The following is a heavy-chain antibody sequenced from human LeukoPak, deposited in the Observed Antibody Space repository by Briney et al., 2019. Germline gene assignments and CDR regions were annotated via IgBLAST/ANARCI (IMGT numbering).Heavy chain of an antibody. J-gene: IGHJ4*02. CDR2: IRSKAYGGTT. CDR1: GFTFGDYA. D-gene: IGHD1-26*01. CDR3: TREGRRSDAFDY. Sequence: GGSLRLSCTASGFTFGDYAMSWVRQAPGKGLEWVGFIRSKAYGGTTEYAASVKGRFTISRDDSKSIAYLQMNSLKTEDTAVYYCTREGRRSDAFDYWGQGTLVTVSS. V-gene: IGHV3-49*04.